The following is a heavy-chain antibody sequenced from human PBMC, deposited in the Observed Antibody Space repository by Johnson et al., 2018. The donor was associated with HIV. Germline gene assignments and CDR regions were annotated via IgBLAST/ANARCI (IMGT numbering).Heavy chain of an antibody. CDR3: ARERINDGFDI. D-gene: IGHD2-15*01. V-gene: IGHV3-30*04. Sequence: QVQLVESGGGVVQPGRSLRLSCAASGFTFSSYAMHWVRQAPGKGLEWVAVISYDGSNKYYGDSVNGRFTLSRDNSKNTVYLQMNRLRAEDTAVYYCARERINDGFDIWGQGTMVTVSS. J-gene: IGHJ3*02. CDR2: ISYDGSNK. CDR1: GFTFSSYA.